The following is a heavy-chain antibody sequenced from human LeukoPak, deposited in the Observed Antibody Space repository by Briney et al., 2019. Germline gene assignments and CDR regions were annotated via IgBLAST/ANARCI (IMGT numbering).Heavy chain of an antibody. CDR3: ARGNPDGEKYYYYYYMDV. D-gene: IGHD4-17*01. J-gene: IGHJ6*03. V-gene: IGHV4-39*07. CDR2: MYYSGST. CDR1: GGSISSSTYY. Sequence: SETLSLTCTVSGGSISSSTYYWGWIRQPPGKGLEWIGSMYYSGSTYYNPSLKSRVTMSVDTSKNQFSLKLSSVTAADTAVYYCARGNPDGEKYYYYYYMDVWGKGTTVTISS.